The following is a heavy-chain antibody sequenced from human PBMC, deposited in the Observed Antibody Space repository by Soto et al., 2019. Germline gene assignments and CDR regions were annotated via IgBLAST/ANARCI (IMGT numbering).Heavy chain of an antibody. J-gene: IGHJ3*02. Sequence: GASVKVSCKASGYTFTIYYMHWVRQAPGQGLEWMGIINPSGGSTSYAQKFQGRVTMTRDTSTSTVYMELSSLRSEDTAVYYCARAPKGVELLRAFDIWGQGTMVTVSS. CDR2: INPSGGST. CDR1: GYTFTIYY. CDR3: ARAPKGVELLRAFDI. V-gene: IGHV1-46*01. D-gene: IGHD1-26*01.